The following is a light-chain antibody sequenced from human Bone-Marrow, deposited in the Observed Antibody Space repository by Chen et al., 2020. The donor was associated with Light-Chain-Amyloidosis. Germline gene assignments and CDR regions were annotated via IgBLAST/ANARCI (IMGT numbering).Light chain of an antibody. Sequence: SYELTQPPSVSVSPGQTARITCSGDDLPTKYAYWYQQKPGQAPVLVIHRDTERPSGISERFCGSSSGTKAKLTISGVQAEDEADYQCQSADSSGTYEVIFGGGTKLTVL. CDR2: RDT. CDR1: DLPTKY. J-gene: IGLJ2*01. V-gene: IGLV3-25*03. CDR3: QSADSSGTYEVI.